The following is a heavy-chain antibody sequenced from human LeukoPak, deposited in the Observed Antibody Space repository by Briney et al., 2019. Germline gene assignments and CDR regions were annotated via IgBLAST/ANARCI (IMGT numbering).Heavy chain of an antibody. D-gene: IGHD5-12*01. J-gene: IGHJ6*03. CDR1: GFTFSSYE. Sequence: GGSLRLSCAASGFTFSSYEMNWVRQAPGKGLEWVSYISSSGSTIYYADSVKGRFTISRDNAKNSLYLQMNSLRAEDTAVYYCARANVDIVATISNYYYYYYMDVWGKGTTVTISS. CDR2: ISSSGSTI. V-gene: IGHV3-48*03. CDR3: ARANVDIVATISNYYYYYYMDV.